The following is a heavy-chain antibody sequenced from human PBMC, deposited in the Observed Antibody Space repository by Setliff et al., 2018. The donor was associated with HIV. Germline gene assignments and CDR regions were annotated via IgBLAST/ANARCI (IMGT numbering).Heavy chain of an antibody. CDR3: ARDWEARADYYDTSGQAQYFQH. J-gene: IGHJ1*01. CDR2: INPSGGTT. D-gene: IGHD3-22*01. CDR1: GYSFTSHY. V-gene: IGHV1-46*01. Sequence: ASVKVSCKASGYSFTSHYVHWVRQAPGQGLEWMGIINPSGGTTSYAQKFQGRVTMTRDTSTSTVYMELSSLRSEDTAVYYCARDWEARADYYDTSGQAQYFQHWGQGTLVTVSS.